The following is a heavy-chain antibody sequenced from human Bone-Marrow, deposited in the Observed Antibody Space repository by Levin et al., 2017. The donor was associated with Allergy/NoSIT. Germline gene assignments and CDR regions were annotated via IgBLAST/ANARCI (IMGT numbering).Heavy chain of an antibody. CDR3: ARDRTCSGGRCYGS. V-gene: IGHV3-66*01. Sequence: GGSLRLSCAASGFTVSNNYMRWVRQAPGKGLEWASLIYSGGSTYYADSVKGRFTISRDNSKNTLYLQMNSLRAEDTAVYYCARDRTCSGGRCYGSWGQGTLVTVSS. CDR2: IYSGGST. CDR1: GFTVSNNY. J-gene: IGHJ4*02. D-gene: IGHD2-15*01.